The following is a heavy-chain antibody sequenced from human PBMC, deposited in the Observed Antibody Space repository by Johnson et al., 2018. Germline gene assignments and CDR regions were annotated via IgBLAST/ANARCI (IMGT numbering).Heavy chain of an antibody. D-gene: IGHD5-12*01. V-gene: IGHV3-15*07. J-gene: IGHJ6*03. CDR2: IKSQTEGGTT. Sequence: VQLVQSGGGLIKXGGSLRVSCAASGFTFSYAWMNWVRQAPGKGLEWVGRIKSQTEGGTTDYAAPVKGRFTTSRDDSENTVYLQMNGLKTEATAVYYWVTGYPNYMDVWGKGTTVTVSS. CDR3: VTGYPNYMDV. CDR1: GFTFSYAW.